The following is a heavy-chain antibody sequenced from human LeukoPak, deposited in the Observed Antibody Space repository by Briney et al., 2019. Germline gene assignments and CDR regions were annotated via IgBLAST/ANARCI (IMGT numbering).Heavy chain of an antibody. Sequence: SETLSLTCAVYGGSFSGYYWSWICQPPGKGLEWIGEINHSGSTNYNPSLKSRVTISVDTSKNQFSLKLSSVTAADTAVYYCASIAVAGIWYNWFDPWGQGTLVTVSS. D-gene: IGHD6-19*01. V-gene: IGHV4-34*01. CDR3: ASIAVAGIWYNWFDP. CDR2: INHSGST. CDR1: GGSFSGYY. J-gene: IGHJ5*02.